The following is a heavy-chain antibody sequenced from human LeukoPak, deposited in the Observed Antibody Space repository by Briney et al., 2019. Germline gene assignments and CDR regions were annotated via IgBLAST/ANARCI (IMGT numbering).Heavy chain of an antibody. J-gene: IGHJ4*02. Sequence: GASVKVSCKASGYTFTSYDINWVRQATGQGLEWMGWMNPNSGNTGYAQKFQGRVTITRNTSISTAYMELSSLRSEDTAVYYCARLLYDFWSGYYLFDYWGQGTLVTVSS. V-gene: IGHV1-8*03. CDR2: MNPNSGNT. D-gene: IGHD3-3*01. CDR1: GYTFTSYD. CDR3: ARLLYDFWSGYYLFDY.